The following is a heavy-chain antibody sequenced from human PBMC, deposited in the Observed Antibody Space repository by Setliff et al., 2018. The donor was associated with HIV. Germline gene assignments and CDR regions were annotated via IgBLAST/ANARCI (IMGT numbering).Heavy chain of an antibody. D-gene: IGHD3-10*01. CDR1: GFTFSSYE. V-gene: IGHV3-48*03. Sequence: LSLSCAASGFTFSSYEMNWVRQAPGKGLEWVSYISSSGSTVYYADSAKGRFTISRDNSKNTVHLQMNSLRVEDTAVYYCAKELGGSGIDAFDIWGQGTMVTVSS. CDR2: ISSSGSTV. J-gene: IGHJ3*02. CDR3: AKELGGSGIDAFDI.